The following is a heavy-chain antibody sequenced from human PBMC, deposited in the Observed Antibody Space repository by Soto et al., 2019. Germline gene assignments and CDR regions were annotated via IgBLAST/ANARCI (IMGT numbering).Heavy chain of an antibody. CDR1: GFTFSRFE. CDR2: ISSSGSTA. CDR3: TRAAWFPYLSFY. Sequence: GSLRLSCAASGFTFSRFELHWVRQAPGKGLEWISYISSSGSTAYYASSVEGRFTISRDNANNSVYLQMDSLRAEDTALYYCTRAAWFPYLSFYWGQGALVTVSS. D-gene: IGHD3-10*01. V-gene: IGHV3-48*03. J-gene: IGHJ4*02.